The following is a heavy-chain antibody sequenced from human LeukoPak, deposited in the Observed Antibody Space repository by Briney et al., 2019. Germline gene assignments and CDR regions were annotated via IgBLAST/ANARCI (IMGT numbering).Heavy chain of an antibody. CDR2: IYHIGST. D-gene: IGHD1-20*01. Sequence: PSETLSLTCGVSGYSISRGYYWAWIRQPPGKGLEWIGTIYHIGSTYYNPSLESRVTISVDKSKNEFSLNLNSVTAADTAVYYCARAGWIITSGIDYWGQGALVTVSS. CDR3: ARAGWIITSGIDY. V-gene: IGHV4-38-2*01. J-gene: IGHJ4*02. CDR1: GYSISRGYY.